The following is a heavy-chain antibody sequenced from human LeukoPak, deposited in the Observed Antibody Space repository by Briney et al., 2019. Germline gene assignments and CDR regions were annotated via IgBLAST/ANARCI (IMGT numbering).Heavy chain of an antibody. CDR3: AKDPTTVTTKVDYYYYMDV. V-gene: IGHV3-7*03. Sequence: GGSLRLSCAVSGFTFSNFWMSWVRQAPGRGLEWVANIHPEGNEKYHVESVKGRFTISRDNSKNTLYLQMNSLRAEDTAVYYCAKDPTTVTTKVDYYYYMDVWGKGTTVTVSS. J-gene: IGHJ6*03. D-gene: IGHD4-17*01. CDR2: IHPEGNEK. CDR1: GFTFSNFW.